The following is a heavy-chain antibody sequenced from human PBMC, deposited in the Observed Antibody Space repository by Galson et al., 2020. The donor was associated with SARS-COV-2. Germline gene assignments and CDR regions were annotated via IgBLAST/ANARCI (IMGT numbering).Heavy chain of an antibody. V-gene: IGHV3-21*01. CDR1: GFPFNSYS. Sequence: GGSLRLPCEVSGFPFNSYSMTWVRQAPGKGLEWVSSISSGSDYKYTADAVQGRFTISRDNAKNSLYLQMNSLRAEDTAVYYCAREASGAMFARDGWGRGTTVTVSS. D-gene: IGHD3-10*02. CDR2: ISSGSDYK. J-gene: IGHJ6*02. CDR3: AREASGAMFARDG.